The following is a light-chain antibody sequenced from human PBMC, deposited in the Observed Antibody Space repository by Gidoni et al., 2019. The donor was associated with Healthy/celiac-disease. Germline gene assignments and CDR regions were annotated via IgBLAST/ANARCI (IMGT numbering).Light chain of an antibody. CDR1: SSHIGSNT. CDR3: ATWDDSPWSEV. Sequence: QSVLTQPPSASGTPGQRVTISCSGSSSHIGSNTVNWYQQLPGTAPKLLIYRNNQRPSGVPDGFSGSKSGTSASLDISGLQSEDEADYYCATWDDSPWSEVFGGGTKLTVL. V-gene: IGLV1-44*01. CDR2: RNN. J-gene: IGLJ3*02.